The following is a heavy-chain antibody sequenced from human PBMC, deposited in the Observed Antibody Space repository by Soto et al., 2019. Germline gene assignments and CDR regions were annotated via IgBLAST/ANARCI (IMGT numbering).Heavy chain of an antibody. CDR3: ARVALYSGSLHIDY. V-gene: IGHV1-2*02. J-gene: IGHJ4*02. CDR1: GYTFIAYY. D-gene: IGHD1-26*01. Sequence: GASVKVSCKASGYTFIAYYTHWVRQAPGRGLEWMGWINPNSGGTNYAQQFQGRVTMTRDTSISTAYMELSRLTSDDTAVYYCARVALYSGSLHIDYWGQGTLVTVSS. CDR2: INPNSGGT.